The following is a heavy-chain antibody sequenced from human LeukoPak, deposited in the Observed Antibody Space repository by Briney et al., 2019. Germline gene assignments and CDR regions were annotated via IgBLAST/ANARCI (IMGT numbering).Heavy chain of an antibody. CDR2: IYYSGST. V-gene: IGHV4-39*07. J-gene: IGHJ4*02. D-gene: IGHD3-22*01. Sequence: SETLSLTCTVSGGSISSSSYYWGWIRQPPGKGLEWIGSIYYSGSTYYNPSLKSRVTISVDTSKNQFSLKLSSVTAADTAVYYCARDYYYYDSSGYSAWGQGTLVTVSS. CDR1: GGSISSSSYY. CDR3: ARDYYYYDSSGYSA.